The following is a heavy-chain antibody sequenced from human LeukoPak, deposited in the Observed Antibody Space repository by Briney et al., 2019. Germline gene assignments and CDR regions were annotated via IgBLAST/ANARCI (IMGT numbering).Heavy chain of an antibody. D-gene: IGHD6-19*01. J-gene: IGHJ4*02. CDR1: GFTFNTYS. Sequence: GGSLRLSCEASGFTFNTYSMNWARQAPGKGLEWVSSIDSSGGYMFYADSVKGRFTISRDNSKNTLYLQMNSLRAEDTTVYYCAKGNSGWLYYFDYWGQGTLVTVSS. CDR3: AKGNSGWLYYFDY. V-gene: IGHV3-23*01. CDR2: IDSSGGYM.